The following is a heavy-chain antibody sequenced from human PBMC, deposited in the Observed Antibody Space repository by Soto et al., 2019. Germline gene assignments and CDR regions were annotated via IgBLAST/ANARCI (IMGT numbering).Heavy chain of an antibody. CDR1: GFTFSSYA. D-gene: IGHD3-22*01. J-gene: IGHJ4*02. CDR2: ISGSGGST. Sequence: GGSLRLSCAASGFTFSSYAMSWVRQAPGKGLEWVSAISGSGGSTYYADSVKGRFTISRDNSKSTLYLQMNSLRAEDTAVYYCAKDGYYYDSSGYFHYFDYWGQGTLVTVSS. CDR3: AKDGYYYDSSGYFHYFDY. V-gene: IGHV3-23*01.